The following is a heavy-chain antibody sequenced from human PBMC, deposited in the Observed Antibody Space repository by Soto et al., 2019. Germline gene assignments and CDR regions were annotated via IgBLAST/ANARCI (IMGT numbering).Heavy chain of an antibody. J-gene: IGHJ4*02. CDR1: GGSISSGGYY. Sequence: QVQLQESGPGLVKPSQTLSLTCTVSGGSISSGGYYWSWIRQHPGKGLEWIGYIFYRGSTYYNPSLKSRVTISVHTSKNHFSLRLSSVTAADTAVYYCARVAVTTSYYFDYGGQGTLVTVSS. D-gene: IGHD4-17*01. CDR2: IFYRGST. V-gene: IGHV4-31*03. CDR3: ARVAVTTSYYFDY.